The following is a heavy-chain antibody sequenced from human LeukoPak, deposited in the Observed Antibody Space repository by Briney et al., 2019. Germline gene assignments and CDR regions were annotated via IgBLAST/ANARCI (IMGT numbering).Heavy chain of an antibody. Sequence: GGSLRLSCKASGFTFSNAWLSWVRQAPGKGLEWVGRIRSKANGGTADYAAPVIGRFTISRDDSRNMLYLQMSSLKTEDTAVYHCTKSLDCSRTTCDSWGQGTLVTVSS. CDR2: IRSKANGGTA. V-gene: IGHV3-15*01. CDR3: TKSLDCSRTTCDS. CDR1: GFTFSNAW. D-gene: IGHD2-2*01. J-gene: IGHJ5*01.